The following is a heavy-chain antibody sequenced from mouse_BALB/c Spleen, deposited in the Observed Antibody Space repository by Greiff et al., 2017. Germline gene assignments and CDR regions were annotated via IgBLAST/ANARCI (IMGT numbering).Heavy chain of an antibody. CDR3: ASPYYGNYAPFAY. Sequence: EVKLVESGGGLVKLGGSLKLSCAASGFTFSSYYMSWVRQTPEKRLELVAAINSNGGSTYYPDTVKGRFTISRDNAKNTLYLQMSSLKSEDTALYYCASPYYGNYAPFAYWGQGTLVTVSA. CDR2: INSNGGST. CDR1: GFTFSSYY. J-gene: IGHJ3*01. V-gene: IGHV5-6-2*01. D-gene: IGHD2-10*01.